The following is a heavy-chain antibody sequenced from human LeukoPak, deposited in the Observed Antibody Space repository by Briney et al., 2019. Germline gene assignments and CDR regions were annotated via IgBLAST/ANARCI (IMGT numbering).Heavy chain of an antibody. V-gene: IGHV4-59*12. J-gene: IGHJ4*02. CDR2: IYYSGST. Sequence: SETLSLTCTVSGGSISSYYWSWIRQPPGKGLEWIGYIYYSGSTNYNPSLKSRVTISVDTSKNQFSLKLSSVTAADTAVYYCARGHDFWSGYYYYYWGQGTLVTASS. CDR1: GGSISSYY. CDR3: ARGHDFWSGYYYYY. D-gene: IGHD3-3*01.